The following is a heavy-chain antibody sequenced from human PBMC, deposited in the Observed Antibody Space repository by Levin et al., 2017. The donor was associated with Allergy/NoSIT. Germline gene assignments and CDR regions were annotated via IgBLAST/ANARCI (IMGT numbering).Heavy chain of an antibody. CDR2: IHYSGTA. D-gene: IGHD1-26*01. V-gene: IGHV4-30-4*01. CDR3: AREVGVADDTDAFDI. Sequence: SETLSLTCTVSGGSISSDNYFWSWLRQPPGTGLEWIGYIHYSGTAHYNPSLTSRVTISIDTSKNQFSLKLRAVTAADTAVYYCAREVGVADDTDAFDIWGQGTTVTVSS. CDR1: GGSISSDNYF. J-gene: IGHJ3*02.